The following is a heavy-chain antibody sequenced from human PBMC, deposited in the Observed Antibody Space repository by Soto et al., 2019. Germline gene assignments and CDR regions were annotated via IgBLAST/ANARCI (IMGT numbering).Heavy chain of an antibody. V-gene: IGHV4-34*01. Sequence: PSETLSLTCAVYGGSFSGYYWSWIRQPPGKGLEWIGEINHSGSTNYNPSLKSRVTISVDTSKNQFSLKLSSVTAADTAVYYCARVGAYTIFGVVIKGTRWFDPWGQGTLVTVSS. CDR1: GGSFSGYY. J-gene: IGHJ5*02. CDR2: INHSGST. CDR3: ARVGAYTIFGVVIKGTRWFDP. D-gene: IGHD3-3*01.